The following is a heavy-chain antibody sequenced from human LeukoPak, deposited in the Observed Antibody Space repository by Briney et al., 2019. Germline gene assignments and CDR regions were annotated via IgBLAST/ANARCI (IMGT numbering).Heavy chain of an antibody. CDR1: GYSSTNYA. Sequence: ASVKVSCKASGYSSTNYAMKWVRQAPGQGLEWMGWIYPSTVNPTSAPGFTGRFVFSLDTSVSTTYLQFSGLKAGDTAVYFCASAFQCLGGLSIHDYWCQGPLLTVTS. V-gene: IGHV7-4-1*02. CDR2: IYPSTVNP. CDR3: ASAFQCLGGLSIHDY. J-gene: IGHJ4*02. D-gene: IGHD6-19*01.